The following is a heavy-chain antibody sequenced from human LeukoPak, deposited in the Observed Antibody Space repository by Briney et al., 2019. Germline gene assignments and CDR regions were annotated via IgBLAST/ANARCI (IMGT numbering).Heavy chain of an antibody. V-gene: IGHV3-48*03. CDR1: GFTFSSYE. CDR3: ARGEGYSNPFDY. Sequence: GGSLRLSCAASGFTFSSYEMNWVRQAPGKGLEWVSYISSSGSTIYYADSVKGRFTISRDNAKNSLYLQMNSLRAEDTAVYYCARGEGYSNPFDYWGQGTLVTVSS. J-gene: IGHJ4*02. D-gene: IGHD4-11*01. CDR2: ISSSGSTI.